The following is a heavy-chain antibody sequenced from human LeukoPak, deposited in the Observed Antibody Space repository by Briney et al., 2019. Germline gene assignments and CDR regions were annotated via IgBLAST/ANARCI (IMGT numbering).Heavy chain of an antibody. J-gene: IGHJ4*02. Sequence: GGSLRLPCAASGFTFDDYAMHWVRQAPGKGLEWVSGISWNSGSIGYADSVKGRFTISRDNAKNSLYLQMNSLRAEDTALYYCAKDSGRSISSKDYWGQGTLVTVSS. V-gene: IGHV3-9*01. CDR2: ISWNSGSI. D-gene: IGHD3-9*01. CDR1: GFTFDDYA. CDR3: AKDSGRSISSKDY.